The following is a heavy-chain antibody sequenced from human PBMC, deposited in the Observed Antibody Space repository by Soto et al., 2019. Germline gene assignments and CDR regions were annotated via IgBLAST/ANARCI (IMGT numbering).Heavy chain of an antibody. V-gene: IGHV4-34*01. D-gene: IGHD5-18*01. CDR1: GGSFSGHY. Sequence: PSETLSLTCAGSGGSFSGHYWSWFRQPPGKELEWIGETTHTGASNHNPSLKSRVTISVDTSKMQFSLKLRSVTAADTAVYYCARSGIQLWQDSWGQGTLVTVS. CDR3: ARSGIQLWQDS. CDR2: TTHTGAS. J-gene: IGHJ4*02.